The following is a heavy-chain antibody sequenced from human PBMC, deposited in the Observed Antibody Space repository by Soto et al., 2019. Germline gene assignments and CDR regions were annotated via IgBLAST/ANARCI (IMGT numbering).Heavy chain of an antibody. D-gene: IGHD2-2*01. CDR2: INGFNGKT. CDR1: GYMFTSYG. V-gene: IGHV1-18*01. CDR3: ARGRSTWDF. J-gene: IGHJ4*02. Sequence: QVRLVQSGAAVKKPGASVKVSCKASGYMFTSYGISWVRQAPGQGLEWMGWINGFNGKTNYAQNLQGRVTMTTDTSTNTAYMELRSLRSDYTALYYCARGRSTWDFWGQGTLVTVSS.